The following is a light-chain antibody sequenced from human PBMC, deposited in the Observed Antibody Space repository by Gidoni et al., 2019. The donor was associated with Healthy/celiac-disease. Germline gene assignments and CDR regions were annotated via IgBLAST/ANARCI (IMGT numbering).Light chain of an antibody. Sequence: SDELTQPPAVSVSPGQTASITCSGDKLGDKYACWYQQKPGQSPVLVIYQDSKRPSGIPARFSGSNSGNTATLPISGTQAMDEADYYCQAWDSSTDYVFGTGTQVTVL. CDR2: QDS. CDR3: QAWDSSTDYV. J-gene: IGLJ1*01. CDR1: KLGDKY. V-gene: IGLV3-1*01.